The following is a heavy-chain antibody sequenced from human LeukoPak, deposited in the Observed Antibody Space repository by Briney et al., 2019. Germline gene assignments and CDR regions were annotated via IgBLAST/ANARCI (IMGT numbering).Heavy chain of an antibody. V-gene: IGHV4-30-4*01. CDR1: GGSISSGDYY. Sequence: PSQTLSLTCTVSGGSISSGDYYWSWIRQPPGKGLEWIGYIYYSGSTYYNLSLKSRVTISVDTSKNQFSLKLSSVTAADTAVYYCASRDTTSYWYFDLWGRGTLVTVSS. CDR3: ASRDTTSYWYFDL. J-gene: IGHJ2*01. CDR2: IYYSGST. D-gene: IGHD4-17*01.